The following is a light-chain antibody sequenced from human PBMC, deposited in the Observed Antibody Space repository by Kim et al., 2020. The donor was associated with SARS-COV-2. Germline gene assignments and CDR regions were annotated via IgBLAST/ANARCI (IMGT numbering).Light chain of an antibody. V-gene: IGLV4-69*01. Sequence: QPALTQSPSASASLGASVNLTCTLSSGHSDYAIAWHQQRPEKGPRSLMRLNSDGSHNKGDGIPDRFSGSSSGAERYLTISSLQSEDEADYYCQTWGTGIQVFGGGTQLTVL. J-gene: IGLJ2*01. CDR1: SGHSDYA. CDR2: LNSDGSH. CDR3: QTWGTGIQV.